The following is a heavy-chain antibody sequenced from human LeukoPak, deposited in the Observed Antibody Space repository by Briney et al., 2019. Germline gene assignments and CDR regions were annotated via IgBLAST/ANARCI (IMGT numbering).Heavy chain of an antibody. CDR1: DGPIRSHY. CDR2: ISNSGST. Sequence: SETLSLTCTVSDGPIRSHYWTWIRQSPLKGLEWIGDISNSGSTKYNPSLKSRVTVSIDTSKSQFSLRLTSVTAADTAVYYCGRDALVGYFSYYYIDVWGKGTTVTVSS. J-gene: IGHJ6*03. V-gene: IGHV4-59*11. CDR3: GRDALVGYFSYYYIDV. D-gene: IGHD2-15*01.